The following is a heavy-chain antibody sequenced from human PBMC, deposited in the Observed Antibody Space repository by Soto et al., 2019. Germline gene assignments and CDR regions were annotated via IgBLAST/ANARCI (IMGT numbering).Heavy chain of an antibody. Sequence: GGSLRLSCAASGFTFGNRPMVWVRQAPGKGLEWVSTINEGSDRSHYADSVEGCFTISRDNSKSTLDLQMNSLRAEDTAVYYCVSWLSSHFDYWGRETRVAVSS. D-gene: IGHD3-10*01. V-gene: IGHV3-23*01. J-gene: IGHJ4*01. CDR3: VSWLSSHFDY. CDR1: GFTFGNRP. CDR2: INEGSDRS.